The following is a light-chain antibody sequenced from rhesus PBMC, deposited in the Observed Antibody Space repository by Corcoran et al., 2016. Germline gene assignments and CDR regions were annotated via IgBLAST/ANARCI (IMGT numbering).Light chain of an antibody. CDR1: QSIGSN. CDR3: QQSSSFPLT. CDR2: FAS. V-gene: IGKV6-55*01. Sequence: EIVLTQSPAFQSVTLKERVTITCQASQSIGSNLHWYQQKADQTPKLLIKFASQSRSGVPSRFSGTGSGTDVTLTINTLKAEDAATYYCQQSSSFPLTFSGGTKV. J-gene: IGKJ4*01.